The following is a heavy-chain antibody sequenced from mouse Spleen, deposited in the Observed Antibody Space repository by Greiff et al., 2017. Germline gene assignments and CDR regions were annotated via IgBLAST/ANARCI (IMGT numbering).Heavy chain of an antibody. V-gene: IGHV1-69*01. Sequence: VKLQQPGAELVMPGASVKLSCKASGYTFTSYWMHWVKQRPGQGLEWIGEIDPSDSYTNYNQKFKGKATLTVDKSSSTAYMQLSSLTSEDSAVYYCARLKGFAYWGQGTLVTVSA. CDR3: ARLKGFAY. CDR2: IDPSDSYT. J-gene: IGHJ3*01. CDR1: GYTFTSYW.